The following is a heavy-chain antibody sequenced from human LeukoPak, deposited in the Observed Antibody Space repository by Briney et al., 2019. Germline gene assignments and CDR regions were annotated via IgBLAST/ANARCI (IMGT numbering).Heavy chain of an antibody. J-gene: IGHJ4*02. V-gene: IGHV3-23*01. D-gene: IGHD3-16*01. CDR2: ISGGGSTT. Sequence: QPGESLGLSCAASGFTFSSSAISWVRQAPGKGLEWVSAISGGGSTTYYADSVKGRFTISRDNSKNTLFLQMNSLRAEDTALYYCAKGYVTTGYFDYWGQGTLVTVSS. CDR1: GFTFSSSA. CDR3: AKGYVTTGYFDY.